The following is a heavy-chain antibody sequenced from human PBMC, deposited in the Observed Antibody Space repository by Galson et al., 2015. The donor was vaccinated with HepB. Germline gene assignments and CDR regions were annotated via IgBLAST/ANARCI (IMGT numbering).Heavy chain of an antibody. CDR1: GFTFSSYG. Sequence: SLRLSCAASGFTFSSYGMHWVRQAPGKGLEWVAVIWYDGSNKYYADSVKGRFTISRDNSKNTLYLQMNSLRAEDTAVYYCAKAAGWFDPLGQGILVTVSS. V-gene: IGHV3-33*06. J-gene: IGHJ5*02. CDR3: AKAAGWFDP. CDR2: IWYDGSNK.